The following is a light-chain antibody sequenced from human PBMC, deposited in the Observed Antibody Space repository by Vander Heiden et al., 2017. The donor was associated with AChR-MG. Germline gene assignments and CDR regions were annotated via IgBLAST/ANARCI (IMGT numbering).Light chain of an antibody. CDR3: QQEDSTPIT. Sequence: IQTTQSPSSLSASVGDRVTITCRASQGISNSLAWYQQKPGKAPKLLLYAASRLESGVPSRFSGSGSGTDYTLTISSLQPEDFATYYCQQEDSTPITFGQRTRLEIK. CDR1: QGISNS. J-gene: IGKJ5*01. CDR2: AAS. V-gene: IGKV1-NL1*01.